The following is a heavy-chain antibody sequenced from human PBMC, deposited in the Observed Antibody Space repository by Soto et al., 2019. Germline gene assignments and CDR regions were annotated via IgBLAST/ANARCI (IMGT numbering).Heavy chain of an antibody. J-gene: IGHJ6*02. Sequence: ASVKVSCKASGYTFTGYYMHWVRQAPGQGLEWMGWINPNSGGTNYAQKFQGWVTMTRDTSISTAYMELSRLRSDDTSVYYCARDPVVVAATRGDYYGMDVWGQGTTVTVSS. CDR1: GYTFTGYY. V-gene: IGHV1-2*04. CDR2: INPNSGGT. CDR3: ARDPVVVAATRGDYYGMDV. D-gene: IGHD2-15*01.